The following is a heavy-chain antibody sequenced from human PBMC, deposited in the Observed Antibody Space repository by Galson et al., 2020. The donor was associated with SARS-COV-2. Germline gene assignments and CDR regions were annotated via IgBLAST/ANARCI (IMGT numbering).Heavy chain of an antibody. CDR3: TRPDFTGCIWYWNYDI. CDR1: AFTSTAYW. D-gene: IGHD1-7*01. CDR2: IFPGDSDT. V-gene: IGHV5-51*01. Sequence: GESLKISCKGYAFTSTAYWIAWVRQMPGKGLEWMGIIFPGDSDTRYSPSFQGQVTISVDRSTSTAYRQWSSLRASDTAMYYCTRPDFTGCIWYWNYDILGQGTMVTVSS. J-gene: IGHJ3*02.